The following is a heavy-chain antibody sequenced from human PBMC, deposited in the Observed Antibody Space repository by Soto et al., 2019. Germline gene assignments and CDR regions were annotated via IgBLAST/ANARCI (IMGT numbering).Heavy chain of an antibody. Sequence: EVQLLESGGGLVQPGGSLRLSCAASGFTFSSYAMSWVRQAPGKGLEWVSAISGSGGSTYYADSVKGRFTISRDNAKNTQYLQMSSLRADDTAEYYGGKADGGAVSYYRNRFWYFAFWGRGTLVTVSS. V-gene: IGHV3-23*01. J-gene: IGHJ2*01. D-gene: IGHD3-10*01. CDR2: ISGSGGST. CDR3: GKADGGAVSYYRNRFWYFAF. CDR1: GFTFSSYA.